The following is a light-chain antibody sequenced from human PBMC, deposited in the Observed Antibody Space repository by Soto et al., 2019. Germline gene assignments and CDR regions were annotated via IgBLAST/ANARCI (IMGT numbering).Light chain of an antibody. CDR3: QPYNNWPPYT. CDR1: QSVSSN. J-gene: IGKJ2*01. V-gene: IGKV3-15*01. Sequence: EIVMTQSPDTLSVSPGERATLSCRASQSVSSNLAWYQQKPGQAPRLLIYGASTRATGIPARFSGSGSGTEFTLTISSLQSEDFAVYYCQPYNNWPPYTFGQGTKLEIK. CDR2: GAS.